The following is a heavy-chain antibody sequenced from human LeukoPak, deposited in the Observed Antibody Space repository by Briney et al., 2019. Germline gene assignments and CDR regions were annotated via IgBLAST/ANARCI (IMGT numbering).Heavy chain of an antibody. CDR1: GGSISSSSYY. CDR3: ARERPAPYYMDV. Sequence: SETLSLTCTVSGGSISSSSYYWGWIRQPPGKGLEWIGSIYYSGSTYYNPSLKSRVTISVDTSKNRLSLKLSSVTAADTAVYYCARERPAPYYMDVWGKGTTVTVSS. V-gene: IGHV4-39*07. J-gene: IGHJ6*03. CDR2: IYYSGST.